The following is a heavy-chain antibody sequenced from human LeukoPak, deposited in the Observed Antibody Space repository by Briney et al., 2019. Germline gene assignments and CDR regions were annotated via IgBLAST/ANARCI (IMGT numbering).Heavy chain of an antibody. V-gene: IGHV1-69*10. CDR3: ASPTDTAMGGSAHFGY. CDR1: GGTFTIYA. D-gene: IGHD5-18*01. Sequence: GAAVTVSCTASGGTFTIYAISWVRPAPGQGLEWMGGIIPILGIANYAQKFQGRVTITADKSTSTAYMELRSLRSEDTAVYYCASPTDTAMGGSAHFGYWGQGTLVTVSS. J-gene: IGHJ4*02. CDR2: IIPILGIA.